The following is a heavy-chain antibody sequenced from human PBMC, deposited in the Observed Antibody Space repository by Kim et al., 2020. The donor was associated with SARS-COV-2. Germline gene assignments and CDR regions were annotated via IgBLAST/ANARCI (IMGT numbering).Heavy chain of an antibody. V-gene: IGHV3-15*01. Sequence: GGSLRLSCAASGFTFSNAWMSWVRQAPGKGLEWVGRIKSKTDGGTTDYGAPVKGRFTISRDDSKNTLYLQMNSLKTEDTAVYYCTTAPPIAVAGNWGQGTLVTVSS. D-gene: IGHD6-19*01. CDR1: GFTFSNAW. J-gene: IGHJ4*02. CDR2: IKSKTDGGTT. CDR3: TTAPPIAVAGN.